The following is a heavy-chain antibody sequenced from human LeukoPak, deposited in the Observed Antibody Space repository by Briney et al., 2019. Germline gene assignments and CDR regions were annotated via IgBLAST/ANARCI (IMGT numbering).Heavy chain of an antibody. D-gene: IGHD1-26*01. CDR3: AKDLRELPDY. CDR2: IWYDGSNK. CDR1: GFTFSSYG. J-gene: IGHJ4*02. V-gene: IGHV3-33*06. Sequence: PGRSLRLSCAASGFTFSSYGMHWVRQAPGKGLEWVAVIWYDGSNKYYADSVKGRFTTSRDNSKNTLYLQMNSLRAEDTAVYYRAKDLRELPDYWGQGTLVSVSS.